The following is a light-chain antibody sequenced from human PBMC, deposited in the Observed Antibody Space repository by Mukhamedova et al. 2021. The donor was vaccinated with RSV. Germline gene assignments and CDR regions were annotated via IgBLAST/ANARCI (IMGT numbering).Light chain of an antibody. V-gene: IGKV3-20*01. CDR2: GAS. CDR3: QQYGSSPQGLT. J-gene: IGKJ4*01. CDR1: QSVSSSY. Sequence: LSCRASQSVSSSYLAWYQQKPGQAPRLLIYGASSRATGIPDRFSGSGSGTDFTLTISRLEPEDFAVYYCQQYGSSPQGLTFGGG.